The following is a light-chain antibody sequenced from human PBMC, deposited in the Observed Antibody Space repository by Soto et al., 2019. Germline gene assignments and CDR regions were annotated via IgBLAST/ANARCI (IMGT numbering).Light chain of an antibody. J-gene: IGLJ2*01. Sequence: QSVLTQPPSASGTPGQRVTLSCSGSSSNIGSNTVNWYQLLPGTAPQLLIFNNNQRPSGVPDRFSGSKSGTSASLAISGLQYEDESAYYCAAWDDSLNGQVVFGGGTKLTVL. CDR2: NNN. V-gene: IGLV1-44*01. CDR1: SSNIGSNT. CDR3: AAWDDSLNGQVV.